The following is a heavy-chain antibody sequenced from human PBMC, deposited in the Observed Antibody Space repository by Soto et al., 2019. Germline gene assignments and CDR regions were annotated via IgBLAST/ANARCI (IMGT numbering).Heavy chain of an antibody. CDR2: ISSSGSTI. D-gene: IGHD3-3*01. CDR1: GFTSSSYE. Sequence: GGSLRLSCAASGFTSSSYEMNWVRQAPGKGLEWVSYISSSGSTIYYADSVKGRFTISRDNAKNSLYLQMNSLRAEDTAVYYCARNKGLRFLEWSSGMDVWGQGTTVTVSS. J-gene: IGHJ6*02. V-gene: IGHV3-48*03. CDR3: ARNKGLRFLEWSSGMDV.